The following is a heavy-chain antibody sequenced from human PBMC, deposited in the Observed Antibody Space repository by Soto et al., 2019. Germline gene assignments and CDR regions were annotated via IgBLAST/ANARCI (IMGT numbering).Heavy chain of an antibody. D-gene: IGHD2-2*01. J-gene: IGHJ4*02. CDR2: ISSSSSYI. V-gene: IGHV3-21*01. CDR1: GFTFSSYS. Sequence: EVQLVESGGGLVKPGGSLRLSCAASGFTFSSYSMNWVRQAPGKGLEWVSSISSSSSYIYYADSVKGRFTISRDNPKNQLYLQMNSVKAEATAVYYCARDLRDIVVVRAAPPPYYFDYWGQGTLVTVSS. CDR3: ARDLRDIVVVRAAPPPYYFDY.